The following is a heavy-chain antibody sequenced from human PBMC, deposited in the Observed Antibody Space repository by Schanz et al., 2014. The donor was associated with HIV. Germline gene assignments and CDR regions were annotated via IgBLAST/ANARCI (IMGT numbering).Heavy chain of an antibody. Sequence: EAQLVESGGGFVQPGRSLRLSCAATGFTFEDYAMHWVRQVPGKGLEWVSGISWSGKNIHYADSVKGRFTVSRDNAKNSLYLQMKSLRVEDTAVYYCARDTVRGVKDSMDVWGQGTTVTVSS. D-gene: IGHD3-10*01. CDR2: ISWSGKNI. CDR1: GFTFEDYA. J-gene: IGHJ6*02. CDR3: ARDTVRGVKDSMDV. V-gene: IGHV3-9*01.